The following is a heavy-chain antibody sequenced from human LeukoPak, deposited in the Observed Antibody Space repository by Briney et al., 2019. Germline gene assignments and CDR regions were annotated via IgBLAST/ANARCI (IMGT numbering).Heavy chain of an antibody. CDR1: GVTFSSYS. D-gene: IGHD1-1*01. J-gene: IGHJ4*02. Sequence: GGSLRLSCAASGVTFSSYSMNWVRQAPGKGVEWGSYISSSSSTIYYADSVKGRFTISRDNAKNSLYLQMNSLRAEDTAVYYCARDYISRGINHFDYWGQGTLVTVSS. CDR2: ISSSSSTI. V-gene: IGHV3-48*01. CDR3: ARDYISRGINHFDY.